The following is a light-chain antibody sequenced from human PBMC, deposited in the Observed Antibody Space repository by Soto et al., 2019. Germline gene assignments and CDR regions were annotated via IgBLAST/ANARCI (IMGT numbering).Light chain of an antibody. CDR2: DTS. Sequence: IVMTQSPATLSVSSGERATLSCRASQTVSTNLAWYQQKPGQAPRVLIFDTSTRATGIPARFSGSGSGTEFTLTISSLQSEDFAVYYCQQYHKWPPFTFGQGTKLEIK. V-gene: IGKV3-15*01. CDR1: QTVSTN. CDR3: QQYHKWPPFT. J-gene: IGKJ2*01.